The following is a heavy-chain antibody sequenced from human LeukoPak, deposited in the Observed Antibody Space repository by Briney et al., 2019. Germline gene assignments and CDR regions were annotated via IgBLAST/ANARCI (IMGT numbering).Heavy chain of an antibody. CDR2: ISSSSSYI. CDR3: ARDFGGSSSGY. D-gene: IGHD6-6*01. CDR1: GFTFSSYS. Sequence: GGSLRHSCAASGFTFSSYSMNWVRQAPGKGLEWVSSISSSSSYIYYADSVKGRFTISRDNAKNSLYLQINSLRAEDTAVYYCARDFGGSSSGYWGQGTLVTVSS. J-gene: IGHJ4*02. V-gene: IGHV3-21*01.